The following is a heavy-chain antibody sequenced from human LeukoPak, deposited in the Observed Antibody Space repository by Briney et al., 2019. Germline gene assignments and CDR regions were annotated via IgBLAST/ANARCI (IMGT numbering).Heavy chain of an antibody. CDR3: AKDRKPIAAAGLFDY. Sequence: GGSLRLSCAASGFTFSSCAMSWVRQAPGKGLEWVSAISGSGGSTYYADSVKGRFTISRDNSKNTLYLQMNSLRAEDTAVYYCAKDRKPIAAAGLFDYWGQGTLVTVSS. D-gene: IGHD6-13*01. J-gene: IGHJ4*02. CDR1: GFTFSSCA. V-gene: IGHV3-23*01. CDR2: ISGSGGST.